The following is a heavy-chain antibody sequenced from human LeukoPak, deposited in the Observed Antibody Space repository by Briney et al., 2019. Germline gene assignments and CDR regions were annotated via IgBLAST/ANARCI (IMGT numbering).Heavy chain of an antibody. D-gene: IGHD3-10*01. J-gene: IGHJ4*02. CDR1: GDSISSGSYY. CDR3: ARDLVSGYYGSGSYSYYFDY. CDR2: IYTSGTT. V-gene: IGHV4-61*02. Sequence: SQTLSLTCTVSGDSISSGSYYWSWIRQPAGKGLEWIGRIYTSGTTNYNPSLKSRLTVSVDTSKNQFSLKLTSVTAADTAVYYCARDLVSGYYGSGSYSYYFDYWGQGTLVTVSS.